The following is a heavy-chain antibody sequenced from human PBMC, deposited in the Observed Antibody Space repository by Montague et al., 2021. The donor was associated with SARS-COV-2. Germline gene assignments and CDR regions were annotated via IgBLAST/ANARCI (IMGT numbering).Heavy chain of an antibody. CDR2: INYSGST. V-gene: IGHV4-59*01. CDR3: ARAPIYRSSWYAYFDY. CDR1: GDSMNNYY. J-gene: IGHJ4*02. Sequence: SETLSLTCTLSGDSMNNYYWSWIRQPPGKGLEWIGYINYSGSTHYNPSLQSRVTLSKDTSKNQFSLRLTSVTAADTAMDFCARAPIYRSSWYAYFDYWGQGTLVTVSS. D-gene: IGHD6-13*01.